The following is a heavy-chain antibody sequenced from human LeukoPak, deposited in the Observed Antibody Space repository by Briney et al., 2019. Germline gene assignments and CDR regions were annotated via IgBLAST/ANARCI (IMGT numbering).Heavy chain of an antibody. CDR1: GGSITNYY. CDR3: AREVVAASGSFDI. D-gene: IGHD2-15*01. J-gene: IGHJ3*02. V-gene: IGHV4-59*01. Sequence: SETLSLTCTVSGGSITNYYWSWIRQPPGKGLEWIGYIYYSGSTNYNPSLKSRVTISVDTSKNQFSLKLSSVTAADTAVYYCAREVVAASGSFDIWGQGTMVTVSS. CDR2: IYYSGST.